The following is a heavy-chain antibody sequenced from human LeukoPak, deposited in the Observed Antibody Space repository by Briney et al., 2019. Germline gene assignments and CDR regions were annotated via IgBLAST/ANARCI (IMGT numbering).Heavy chain of an antibody. CDR2: IYWDDAK. D-gene: IGHD6-19*01. V-gene: IGHV2-5*02. Sequence: SGPTQVNPTQTLTLTCTFSGFSLSTTGVGVGWIRRPPGKAPEWLALIYWDDAKRYSPSLKSRLTITKDTSKNQVVLTMTNMDPVDTATYYCANRLGGSGWNGGYFLHWGQGTLVTVSS. CDR3: ANRLGGSGWNGGYFLH. CDR1: GFSLSTTGVG. J-gene: IGHJ1*01.